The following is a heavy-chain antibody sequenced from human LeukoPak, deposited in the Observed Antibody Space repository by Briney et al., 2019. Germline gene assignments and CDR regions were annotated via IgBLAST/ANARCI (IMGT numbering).Heavy chain of an antibody. CDR3: ARSSGWYLDV. CDR2: IYNSEST. Sequence: SETLSLTCTVSGGFISTYYWTWIRQPPGKGLEWIGNIYNSESTNYNPSLQSRVSISVDTSKNQFSLRLNSVTAADTAVYYCARSSGWYLDVWGQGTTVTVSS. V-gene: IGHV4-59*01. D-gene: IGHD6-19*01. J-gene: IGHJ6*02. CDR1: GGFISTYY.